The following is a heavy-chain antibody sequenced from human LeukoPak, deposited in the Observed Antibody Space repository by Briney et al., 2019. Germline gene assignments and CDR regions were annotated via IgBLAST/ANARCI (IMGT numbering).Heavy chain of an antibody. D-gene: IGHD3-10*01. CDR2: IRYDGNNK. CDR1: GFTFSSFG. Sequence: GGSLRLPCATSGFTFSSFGMHWVRQAPGKGLEWVAFIRYDGNNKYYADSVKGRFTVSRDNSKNTLYLQMNSLRPEDTAVYYCAKILSGSYSAFDYWGQGTLVTVSS. V-gene: IGHV3-30*02. CDR3: AKILSGSYSAFDY. J-gene: IGHJ4*02.